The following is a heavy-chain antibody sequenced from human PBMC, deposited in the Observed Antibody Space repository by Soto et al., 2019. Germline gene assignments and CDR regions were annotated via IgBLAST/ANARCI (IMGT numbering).Heavy chain of an antibody. CDR3: ARGGGTIYCNYHLNV. CDR2: IHAGNGNT. V-gene: IGHV1-3*01. J-gene: IGHJ6*02. CDR1: GYTFTNYA. Sequence: ASVKVSCKASGYTFTNYAIHWVRQAPGQRLEWMGWIHAGNGNTKYSQKFQGRVTIIRDTSASTAYMELSSLRSEDTAVYYCARGGGTIYCNYHLNVWRRWTRGTVAS. D-gene: IGHD1-7*01.